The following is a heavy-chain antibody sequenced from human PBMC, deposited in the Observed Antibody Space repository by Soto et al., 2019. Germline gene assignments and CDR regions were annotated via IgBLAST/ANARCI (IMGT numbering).Heavy chain of an antibody. D-gene: IGHD2-2*01. V-gene: IGHV3-74*03. CDR3: ERDQSTGDWFDA. Sequence: EVPLVESGGGLVQPGGSLRLSCGASGFAFSSYWMHWVRQVPGKGLVWVSRINGDGSDIKYADSVKGRFTISRDNAKNTLYLQMNSLRAEDTAVYYCERDQSTGDWFDAWGQGTLVTVSS. CDR1: GFAFSSYW. CDR2: INGDGSDI. J-gene: IGHJ5*02.